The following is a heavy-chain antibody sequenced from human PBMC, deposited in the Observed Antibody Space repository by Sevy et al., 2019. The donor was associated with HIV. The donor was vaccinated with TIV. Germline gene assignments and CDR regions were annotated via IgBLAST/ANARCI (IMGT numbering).Heavy chain of an antibody. Sequence: GGSLTLSCAASGFTFSSYSLNWVRHAPGKGLEWVSSISQSSGYIFYADSVKGRFTISRDNTKNSLYLQMNSLRAEDTAVYYCARAPSGYYFYYFDYWGQGTLVTVSS. J-gene: IGHJ4*02. D-gene: IGHD3-22*01. CDR1: GFTFSSYS. CDR3: ARAPSGYYFYYFDY. CDR2: ISQSSGYI. V-gene: IGHV3-21*01.